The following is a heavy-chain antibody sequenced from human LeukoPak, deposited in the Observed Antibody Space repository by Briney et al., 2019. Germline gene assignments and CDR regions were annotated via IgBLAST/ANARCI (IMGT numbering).Heavy chain of an antibody. CDR1: GGSINNYY. J-gene: IGHJ6*02. V-gene: IGHV4-59*06. Sequence: SETLSLTCTVSGGSINNYYWSWIRQSPGKGLEWIGHVYYSGSTYYNPSLKSRVTISVDTSKNQFSLKLSSVTAADTAVYYCARDQLGYCSGGSCKTYYYYYGMDVWGQGTTVTVSS. CDR3: ARDQLGYCSGGSCKTYYYYYGMDV. CDR2: VYYSGST. D-gene: IGHD2-15*01.